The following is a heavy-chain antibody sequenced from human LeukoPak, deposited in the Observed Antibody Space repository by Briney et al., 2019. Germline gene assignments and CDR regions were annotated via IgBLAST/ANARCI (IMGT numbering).Heavy chain of an antibody. Sequence: PGGSLRLFCAASGFTFSSYWMHWVRQAPGKGLVWVSRINTDGSSTSYADSVKGRFTISRDNAKNTLYLQMNSLRAEDTAVYYCARDRTLGEFFDYWGQGTLVTVSS. CDR1: GFTFSSYW. CDR2: INTDGSST. J-gene: IGHJ4*02. V-gene: IGHV3-74*01. D-gene: IGHD3-10*01. CDR3: ARDRTLGEFFDY.